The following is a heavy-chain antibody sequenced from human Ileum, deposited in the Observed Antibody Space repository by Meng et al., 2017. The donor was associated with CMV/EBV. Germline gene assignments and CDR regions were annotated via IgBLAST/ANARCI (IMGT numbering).Heavy chain of an antibody. Sequence: SDLPFRTYVLSWVRQAPGTGLEWVSAIRGSGDDTYYADSVKGRFIISRDSSKNTLSLQMNSLRAEDTAEYFCAKGQDYGDYRFYFDYWGQGTLVTVSS. CDR1: DLPFRTYV. CDR3: AKGQDYGDYRFYFDY. CDR2: IRGSGDDT. J-gene: IGHJ4*02. D-gene: IGHD4-17*01. V-gene: IGHV3-23*01.